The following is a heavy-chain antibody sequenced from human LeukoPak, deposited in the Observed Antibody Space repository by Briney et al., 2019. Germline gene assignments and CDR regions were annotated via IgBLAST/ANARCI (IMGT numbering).Heavy chain of an antibody. CDR1: GFTFSSYA. V-gene: IGHV3-23*01. D-gene: IGHD1-7*01. CDR3: AKRRGLELTYYYHMDV. Sequence: GSLRLPCAASGFTFSSYAMSWVRQAPGKGLEWVSAISGSGGSTYYADSVKGRFTISRDNSKNTLYLQMNSLRADDTAVYYCAKRRGLELTYYYHMDVWGKGTTVTVSS. CDR2: ISGSGGST. J-gene: IGHJ6*03.